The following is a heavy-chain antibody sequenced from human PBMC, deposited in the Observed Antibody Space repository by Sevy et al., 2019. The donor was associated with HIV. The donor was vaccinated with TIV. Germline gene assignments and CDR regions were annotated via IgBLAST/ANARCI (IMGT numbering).Heavy chain of an antibody. Sequence: GGSLRLSCAASGFTFDAFWMQWVRQAPVKGLEWVANIRPDGNEIYYAESVRGRFTISRDNSKESLYLQMSNLRVEDTATYFCARRYFDLWGQGALVTVSS. J-gene: IGHJ4*02. CDR1: GFTFDAFW. V-gene: IGHV3-7*01. CDR2: IRPDGNEI. CDR3: ARRYFDL.